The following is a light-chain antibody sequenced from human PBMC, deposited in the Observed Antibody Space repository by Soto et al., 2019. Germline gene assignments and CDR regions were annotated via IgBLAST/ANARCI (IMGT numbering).Light chain of an antibody. CDR2: DVS. CDR1: SSDVGGYNY. CDR3: CSYAGSYIVV. V-gene: IGLV2-11*01. J-gene: IGLJ1*01. Sequence: QSALTQPRSVSGSPGQSVTISCTGTSSDVGGYNYVSWYQQHPGKAPKLMIYDVSKRPSGVPDRLSGSKTGNTASLTISGLQAEDEADYYCCSYAGSYIVVFGTGTKLTVL.